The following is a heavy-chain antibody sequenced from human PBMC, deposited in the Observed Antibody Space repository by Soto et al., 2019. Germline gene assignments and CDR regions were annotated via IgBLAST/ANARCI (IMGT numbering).Heavy chain of an antibody. CDR2: IIPIFGTA. V-gene: IGHV1-69*12. J-gene: IGHJ6*02. CDR3: ATQVLPNYYYNGMDV. CDR1: GGTFSSYA. D-gene: IGHD2-2*01. Sequence: QVQLVQSGAEVKKPGSSVKVSCKASGGTFSSYAISWVRQAPGQGLEWMGGIIPIFGTANYAQKFQGRVTITADESTCTGNMDLRSLRSVDRAVYYCATQVLPNYYYNGMDVWGQGTTVTVSS.